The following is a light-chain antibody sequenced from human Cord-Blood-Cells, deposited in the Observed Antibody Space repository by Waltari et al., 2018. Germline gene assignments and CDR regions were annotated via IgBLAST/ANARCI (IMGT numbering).Light chain of an antibody. V-gene: IGKV1-33*01. CDR3: QQYDNLP. CDR2: DAS. J-gene: IGKJ4*01. CDR1: QEISNY. Sequence: DIQMTQSPSSLSASVGDRVTITCQASQEISNYLNWYQQKPGKAPKLLIYDASNLETGVPSRFSGSGSGTDFTFTISSLQPEDIATYYCQQYDNLPFGGGTKVEIK.